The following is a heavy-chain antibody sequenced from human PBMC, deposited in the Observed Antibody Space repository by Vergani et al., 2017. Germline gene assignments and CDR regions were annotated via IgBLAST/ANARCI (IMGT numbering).Heavy chain of an antibody. Sequence: QVRLQESGPGLVKPSETLSLTCSVSGGSMSGYYWSWIRQPPGKELEWIGYMYHSGSTNYNPSLETLVTISGDTSKNQFSLKLNSVTAADTAVYYCGRVGDFFGLGGRPLELRGQGILVTVSA. CDR3: GRVGDFFGLGGRPLEL. J-gene: IGHJ4*02. CDR2: MYHSGST. D-gene: IGHD3-16*01. V-gene: IGHV4-59*01. CDR1: GGSMSGYY.